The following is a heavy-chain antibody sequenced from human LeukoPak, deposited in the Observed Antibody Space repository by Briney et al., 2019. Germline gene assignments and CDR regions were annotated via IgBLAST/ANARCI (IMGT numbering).Heavy chain of an antibody. V-gene: IGHV4-39*07. CDR1: GGSISSSSYY. Sequence: PSETLSLTCTVSGGSISSSSYYWGWIRQPPGKGLEWIGSIYYSGSTYYNPSLKSRVTISVATSKNQFSLKLSSVTAADTAVYYCAREPRYYDFWSGYHYYYYYMDVWGKGTTVTVSS. CDR2: IYYSGST. CDR3: AREPRYYDFWSGYHYYYYYMDV. D-gene: IGHD3-3*01. J-gene: IGHJ6*03.